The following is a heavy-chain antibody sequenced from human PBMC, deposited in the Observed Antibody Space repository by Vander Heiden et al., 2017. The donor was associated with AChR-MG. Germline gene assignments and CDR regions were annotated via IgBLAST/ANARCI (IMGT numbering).Heavy chain of an antibody. CDR1: GFTFSHYS. CDR2: ISSSTNTI. V-gene: IGHV3-48*02. J-gene: IGHJ4*02. Sequence: EVQLVESGGGLVQPGGSLRLSCAASGFTFSHYSMNWVRPAPGKGREWVSYISSSTNTIYYADSVRGRFTISRDNAKNSLYLQMHSLRDEDTAVYYCARDPPYDYVWGTYRCTTFDYWGQGTLVTVSS. D-gene: IGHD3-16*02. CDR3: ARDPPYDYVWGTYRCTTFDY.